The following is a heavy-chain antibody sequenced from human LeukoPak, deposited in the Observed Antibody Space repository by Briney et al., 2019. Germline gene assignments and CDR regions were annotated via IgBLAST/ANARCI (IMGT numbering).Heavy chain of an antibody. CDR3: ACSITMVRGASYFDY. V-gene: IGHV1-69*01. D-gene: IGHD3-10*01. CDR2: IIPIFGTA. J-gene: IGHJ4*02. CDR1: GGTFSSYA. Sequence: SVTVSCKASGGTFSSYAISWVRQAPGQGLEWMGGIIPIFGTANYEQKFQGRVTITADESTSTAYMELSSLRSEDTAVYYCACSITMVRGASYFDYWGQGTLVTVSS.